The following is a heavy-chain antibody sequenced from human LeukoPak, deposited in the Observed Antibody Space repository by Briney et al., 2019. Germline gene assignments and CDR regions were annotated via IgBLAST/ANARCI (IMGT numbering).Heavy chain of an antibody. CDR1: GFTFSSYG. J-gene: IGHJ3*02. D-gene: IGHD2-15*01. CDR3: ATGGRYCSGGSCDPNDDAFDI. V-gene: IGHV3-30*02. CDR2: IRYDGSNK. Sequence: EGSLRLSCAASGFTFSSYGMHWVRQAPGKGLEWVAFIRYDGSNKYYADSVKGRFTISRDNSKNTLYLQMNSLRAEDTAVYYCATGGRYCSGGSCDPNDDAFDIWGQGTMVTVSS.